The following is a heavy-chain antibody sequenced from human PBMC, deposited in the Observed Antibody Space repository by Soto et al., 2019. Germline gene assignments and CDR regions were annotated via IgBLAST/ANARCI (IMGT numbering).Heavy chain of an antibody. CDR2: ISRSSSTI. CDR3: ARASSSTLYFDY. CDR1: GFTFSSYS. V-gene: IGHV3-48*01. Sequence: GGSLILSCAASGFTFSSYSRNWVRQAPGKGLEWVSYISRSSSTIYYADSVKGRFTISRDNAKNSLYLQMNSLRAEDTAVYYCARASSSTLYFDYWGQGTLVTVSS. J-gene: IGHJ4*02. D-gene: IGHD2-2*01.